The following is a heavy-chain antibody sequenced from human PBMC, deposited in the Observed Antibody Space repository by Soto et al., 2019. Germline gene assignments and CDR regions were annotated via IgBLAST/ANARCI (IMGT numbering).Heavy chain of an antibody. V-gene: IGHV3-30*18. CDR1: GLIFSNYG. J-gene: IGHJ5*02. CDR2: ISHDGKNK. Sequence: PWGSLRLSCAASGLIFSNYGMHWVRQAPGKGLEWVALISHDGKNKYYADSVQGRFTISRDNSKNTLYLQMNSLRGDDTAVYYCAKDRPVKARSGSLSSWGQGTLVTVSS. D-gene: IGHD1-26*01. CDR3: AKDRPVKARSGSLSS.